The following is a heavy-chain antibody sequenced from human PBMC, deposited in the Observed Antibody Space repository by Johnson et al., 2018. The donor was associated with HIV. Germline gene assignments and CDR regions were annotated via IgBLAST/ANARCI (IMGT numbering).Heavy chain of an antibody. V-gene: IGHV3-23*04. J-gene: IGHJ3*02. CDR1: GFTFSSYA. Sequence: VQLVESGGGLVQPGGSLRLSCAASGFTFSSYAMSWVRQAPGKGLEWVSGISGSGGSTYYADSVKGRFTISRDNSKNTLYLQMNSLRAEDTAVYYCARDRSTSKSPRGAFDIWGQGTMVTVSS. CDR2: ISGSGGST. D-gene: IGHD1-26*01. CDR3: ARDRSTSKSPRGAFDI.